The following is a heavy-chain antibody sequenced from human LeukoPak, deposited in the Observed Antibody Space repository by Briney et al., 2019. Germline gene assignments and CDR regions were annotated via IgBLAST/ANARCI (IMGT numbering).Heavy chain of an antibody. Sequence: GGSLRLSCAASGFTFSSYSMNWVRQAPGKGLEWVSSISSSSSYIYYADSVKGRFTISRDNAKNSLYLQMNSLRAEDTAVYYCARDKLTTVIFDYWGQGTLVTVSS. CDR1: GFTFSSYS. D-gene: IGHD4-17*01. V-gene: IGHV3-21*01. CDR3: ARDKLTTVIFDY. CDR2: ISSSSSYI. J-gene: IGHJ4*02.